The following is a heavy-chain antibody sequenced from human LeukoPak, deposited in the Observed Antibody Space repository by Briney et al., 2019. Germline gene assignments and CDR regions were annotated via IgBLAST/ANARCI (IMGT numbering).Heavy chain of an antibody. V-gene: IGHV1-8*03. Sequence: GASVKVSCKASGYTFTSYDINWVRQATGQGLEWMGWMNPNSGNTGYAQKFQGRVTITRNTSISTAYMELSSLRSEDTAVYYCAREGDSSGYYRWGVQYYFDYWGQGTLVTVSS. CDR3: AREGDSSGYYRWGVQYYFDY. J-gene: IGHJ4*02. CDR2: MNPNSGNT. CDR1: GYTFTSYD. D-gene: IGHD3-22*01.